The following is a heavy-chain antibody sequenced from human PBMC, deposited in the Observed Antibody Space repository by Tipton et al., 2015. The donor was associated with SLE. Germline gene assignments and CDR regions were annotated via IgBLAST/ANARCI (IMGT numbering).Heavy chain of an antibody. Sequence: TLSLTCAVSGYSISSGYYWGWIRQPPGKGLEWIGSIYYSGSTYYNPSLKSRVTISVDTSKNQFSLKLSSVTAADTAVYYCARAVYGPFDYWGQGTLVTVSS. V-gene: IGHV4-38-2*01. CDR2: IYYSGST. CDR3: ARAVYGPFDY. D-gene: IGHD4-17*01. CDR1: GYSISSGYY. J-gene: IGHJ4*02.